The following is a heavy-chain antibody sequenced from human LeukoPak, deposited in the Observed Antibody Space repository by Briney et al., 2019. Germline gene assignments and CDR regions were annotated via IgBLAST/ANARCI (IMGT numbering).Heavy chain of an antibody. V-gene: IGHV1-69*06. CDR1: GGTFSSYA. D-gene: IGHD3-22*01. CDR3: ARGYYYDSSGYYYVEAFDI. CDR2: IIPIFGTA. Sequence: GSSVKVSCKASGGTFSSYAISWVRQAPGQGLEWMGGIIPIFGTANYAQKFQGRVTITADKSTSTAYMELSSLRSEDTAVYYCARGYYYDSSGYYYVEAFDIWGQGTMVTVS. J-gene: IGHJ3*02.